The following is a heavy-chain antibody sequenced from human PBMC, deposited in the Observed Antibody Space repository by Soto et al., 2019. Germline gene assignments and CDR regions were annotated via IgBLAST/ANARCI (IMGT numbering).Heavy chain of an antibody. CDR3: ARDKITGLFDY. J-gene: IGHJ4*02. V-gene: IGHV4-34*01. Sequence: QVQLQQWGAGLLKPSETLSLTCAVYGGSFSGYYWTWIRQPPGTGLEWIGEINHSGSTNYNPSLKSRVTISVYTSKNQFSLKLTSVTAADTAVYYCARDKITGLFDYGGQGTLVTVAS. CDR1: GGSFSGYY. D-gene: IGHD2-8*02. CDR2: INHSGST.